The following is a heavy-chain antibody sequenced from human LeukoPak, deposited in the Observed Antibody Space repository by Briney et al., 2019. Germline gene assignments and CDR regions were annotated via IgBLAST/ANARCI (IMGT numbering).Heavy chain of an antibody. J-gene: IGHJ4*02. CDR3: ARDWSLCSGNNCFYYFDY. V-gene: IGHV6-1*01. CDR1: GETFSSDNAA. D-gene: IGHD2-15*01. Sequence: SQTLSLTCALAGETFSSDNAAWNWIRQSPSRGLEWLGRTYYRSKWFNDYAVSMRGRININADTSKNQFPLQLNSVTPEDSAVYFCARDWSLCSGNNCFYYFDYWGQGTLVTVSS. CDR2: TYYRSKWFN.